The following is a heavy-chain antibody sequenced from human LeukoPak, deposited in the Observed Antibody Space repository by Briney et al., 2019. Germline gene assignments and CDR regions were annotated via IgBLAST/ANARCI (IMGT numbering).Heavy chain of an antibody. CDR3: ARAIGVTCISTSCYSFDY. J-gene: IGHJ4*02. Sequence: QTGGSLRLSCVASEFIFDDYAIHWVRQAPGKGLEWVSGISWNSGSIGYADSVKGRFTISRDNAKNSLYLQMDSLRTEDTALYYCARAIGVTCISTSCYSFDYWGQGTLVTVSS. D-gene: IGHD2-2*02. CDR2: ISWNSGSI. CDR1: EFIFDDYA. V-gene: IGHV3-9*01.